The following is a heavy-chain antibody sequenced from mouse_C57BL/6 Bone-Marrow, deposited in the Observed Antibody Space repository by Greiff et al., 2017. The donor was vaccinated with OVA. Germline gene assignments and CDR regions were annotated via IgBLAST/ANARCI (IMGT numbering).Heavy chain of an antibody. CDR1: GYTFTSYG. J-gene: IGHJ3*01. D-gene: IGHD2-2*01. CDR2: IYPRSGNT. V-gene: IGHV1-81*01. CDR3: ACYGYNGSAWFAD. Sequence: VQLQQSGAELVRPGASVKLSCKASGYTFTSYGISWVKQRTGQGLEWIGEIYPRSGNTYYNEKFKGKATLTADKSSSTAYMALRSLTSEDSAVYFCACYGYNGSAWFADGGQGTQVTVSA.